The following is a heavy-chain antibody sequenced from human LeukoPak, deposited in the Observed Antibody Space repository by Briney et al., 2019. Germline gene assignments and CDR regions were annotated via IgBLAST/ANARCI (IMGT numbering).Heavy chain of an antibody. CDR1: GGSFSGYY. V-gene: IGHV4-34*01. CDR3: ARGGIPGYSSGWEG. D-gene: IGHD6-19*01. J-gene: IGHJ4*02. CDR2: INHSGST. Sequence: SETLSLTCAVYGGSFSGYYWSWIRQPPGKGLEWIGEINHSGSTNYNPSLKSRVTISVDTSKNQFSLKLSSVTAADTAVYYCARGGIPGYSSGWEGWGQGTLVTVSS.